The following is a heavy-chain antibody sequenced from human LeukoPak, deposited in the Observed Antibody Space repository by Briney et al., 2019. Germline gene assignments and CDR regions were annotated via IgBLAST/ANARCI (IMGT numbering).Heavy chain of an antibody. CDR1: GGSISNYY. V-gene: IGHV4-59*01. J-gene: IGHJ5*02. CDR3: ATIATAGTT. Sequence: SETLSLTCTVSGGSISNYYWSWIRQPPGKGLEWIGYIYYSGSTNYNPSLKSRVTMSLDTSKNQFSLKLSSVTAADTAVYYCATIATAGTTWGQGTLVTVSS. D-gene: IGHD6-13*01. CDR2: IYYSGST.